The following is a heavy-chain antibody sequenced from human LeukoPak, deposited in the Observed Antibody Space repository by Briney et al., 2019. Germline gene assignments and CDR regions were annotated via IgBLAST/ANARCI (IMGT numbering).Heavy chain of an antibody. CDR3: ARYYYDSSGYWAYYFDY. Sequence: SETLSLTCTVSGGSISSYYWSWIRQPPGKGLEWIGYIYYSGSTNYNPSLKSRVTISVDTSKNQFSLKLSSVTAADTAVYYCARYYYDSSGYWAYYFDYWGQGTLVTVSS. CDR1: GGSISSYY. CDR2: IYYSGST. V-gene: IGHV4-59*01. D-gene: IGHD3-22*01. J-gene: IGHJ4*02.